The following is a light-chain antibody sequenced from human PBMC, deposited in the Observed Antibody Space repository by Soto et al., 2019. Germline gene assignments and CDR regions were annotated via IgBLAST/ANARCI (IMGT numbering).Light chain of an antibody. V-gene: IGKV1-5*03. CDR3: QQYNTYPWT. Sequence: DIQMTQSPSTLSASVGDRVTITCRASQSIRSWLAWYQQKPGKAPKLLIYKASSLQSGVPSRFRGSGSETEFTLTISSLQPDDFATYFCQQYNTYPWTFGQVTKVEIK. J-gene: IGKJ1*01. CDR2: KAS. CDR1: QSIRSW.